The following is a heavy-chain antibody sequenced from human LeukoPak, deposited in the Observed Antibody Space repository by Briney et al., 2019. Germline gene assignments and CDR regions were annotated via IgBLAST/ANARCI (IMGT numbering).Heavy chain of an antibody. CDR2: ISAYNGNT. CDR3: ARDGGIDCSSTSCYGDY. V-gene: IGHV1-18*01. J-gene: IGHJ4*02. CDR1: GYTFTSYG. D-gene: IGHD2-2*01. Sequence: ASVKVSCKASGYTFTSYGISWVRQAPGQGLEWMGWISAYNGNTNYAQKLQGRVTMTTDTSTSTAYMELRSLRSDDTAVYYCARDGGIDCSSTSCYGDYWGQGTLVTVSS.